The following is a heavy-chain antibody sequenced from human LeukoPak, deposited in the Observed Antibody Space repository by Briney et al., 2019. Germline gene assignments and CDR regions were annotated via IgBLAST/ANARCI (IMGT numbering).Heavy chain of an antibody. CDR2: ISWNSDSV. V-gene: IGHV3-9*01. CDR1: GFTFDYYR. Sequence: GGSLRLSCAASGFTFDYYRMHWVRQAPGKGLEWVSGISWNSDSVGYADSVKGRFTISRDNAENSLYLQMNSLRAEDTALYHCARDPRYCSSTSCYHDYWGQGTLVTVSS. CDR3: ARDPRYCSSTSCYHDY. D-gene: IGHD2-2*01. J-gene: IGHJ4*02.